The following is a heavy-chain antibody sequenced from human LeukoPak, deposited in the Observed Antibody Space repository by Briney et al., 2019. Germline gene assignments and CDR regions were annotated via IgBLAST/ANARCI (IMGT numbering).Heavy chain of an antibody. CDR2: IYYSGST. CDR1: GGSISSYY. V-gene: IGHV4-59*01. CDR3: AREGILTQNWFDP. D-gene: IGHD3-9*01. Sequence: SETLSLTCTVSGGSISSYYWSWIRQPPGKGLEWIGYIYYSGSTNYNPSLKSRVTISVDTSKNQFSLKLSSVTAADTAVYYCAREGILTQNWFDPWGQGTLVTVSS. J-gene: IGHJ5*02.